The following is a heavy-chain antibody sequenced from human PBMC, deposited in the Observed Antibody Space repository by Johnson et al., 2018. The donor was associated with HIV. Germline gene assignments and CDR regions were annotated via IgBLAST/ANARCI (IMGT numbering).Heavy chain of an antibody. CDR3: AIGRGEFPRHAFDI. D-gene: IGHD3-10*01. CDR1: GFTVSSNY. V-gene: IGHV3-30*03. Sequence: QMQLVESGGGLIQPGGSLRLSCAASGFTVSSNYMSWVRQAPGKGLEWVAVISYDGTNTYYADSVKGRFTISKDNSRNTLFLHMNSLRSDDTAVYYCAIGRGEFPRHAFDIWGQGTMVTVSS. CDR2: ISYDGTNT. J-gene: IGHJ3*02.